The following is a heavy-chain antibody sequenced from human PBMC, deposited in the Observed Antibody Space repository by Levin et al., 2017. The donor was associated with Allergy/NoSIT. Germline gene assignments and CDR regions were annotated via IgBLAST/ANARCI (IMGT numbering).Heavy chain of an antibody. J-gene: IGHJ4*02. Sequence: SGPTLVKPTQTLTLTCTFSGFSLSTTGVGVGWIRQPPGKAPEWLALIYWDDVKRYSPSLKSRVTITKDTSKNQVVLTMTNMDPVDTATYYCAHTSRGADFDYWGQGTLVTVSS. CDR3: AHTSRGADFDY. CDR1: GFSLSTTGVG. CDR2: IYWDDVK. D-gene: IGHD4/OR15-4a*01. V-gene: IGHV2-5*02.